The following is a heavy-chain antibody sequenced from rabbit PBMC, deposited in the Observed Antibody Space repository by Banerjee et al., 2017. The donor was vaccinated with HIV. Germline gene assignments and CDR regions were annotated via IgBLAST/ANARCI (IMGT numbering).Heavy chain of an antibody. D-gene: IGHD8-1*01. CDR2: IVPIFGVT. CDR3: ARDGAGGSYFAL. Sequence: QLVESGGGLVKPGGTLKLSCKASGFDFSTYSMSWVRQAPGKGLEWIGYIVPIFGVTYYANWVNGRFTISSHNAQNTLYLQLSSLTAADTATYFCARDGAGGSYFALWGQGTLVTVS. V-gene: IGHV1S7*01. CDR1: GFDFSTYS. J-gene: IGHJ4*01.